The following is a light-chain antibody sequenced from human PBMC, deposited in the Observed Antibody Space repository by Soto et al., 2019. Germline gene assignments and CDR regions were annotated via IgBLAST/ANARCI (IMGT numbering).Light chain of an antibody. CDR3: QQFGSSPIT. CDR1: QILVHSDGIAY. Sequence: DVVMTQSPLSLPVTLGQPASISCRSNQILVHSDGIAYFAWYQQRPGQAPRLLFYDASTRATGIPDRFSCSGSQRDFTLTISRLEPEDSAIYYCQQFGSSPITFGQGTRLEIK. V-gene: IGKV2-30*02. CDR2: DAS. J-gene: IGKJ5*01.